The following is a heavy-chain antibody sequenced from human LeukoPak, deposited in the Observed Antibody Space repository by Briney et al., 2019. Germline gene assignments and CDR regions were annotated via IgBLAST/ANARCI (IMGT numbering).Heavy chain of an antibody. CDR1: GFPFSSYS. CDR3: ARAAIAAARIYYYMDV. V-gene: IGHV3-21*01. Sequence: PGGSLRLSCAASGFPFSSYSMNWVRQAPGKGLEWVSFISTSSSYIHNADSVKGRFTISRDNAENSLYLQMNSLRAEDTAVYYCARAAIAAARIYYYMDVWGKGTTVTVSS. D-gene: IGHD6-13*01. CDR2: ISTSSSYI. J-gene: IGHJ6*03.